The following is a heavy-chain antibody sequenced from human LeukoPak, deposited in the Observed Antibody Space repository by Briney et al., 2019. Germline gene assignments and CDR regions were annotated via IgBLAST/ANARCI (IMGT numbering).Heavy chain of an antibody. CDR2: ISYDGSNK. Sequence: QAGGSLRLSCAASGFTFSSYAMHWVRQAPGKGLEWVAVISYDGSNKYYADSVKGRFTISRDNSKNTLYLQMNSLRAEDTAVYYCARDSSSSWYTYYYMDVWGKGTTVTVSS. D-gene: IGHD6-13*01. CDR3: ARDSSSSWYTYYYMDV. V-gene: IGHV3-30*04. CDR1: GFTFSSYA. J-gene: IGHJ6*03.